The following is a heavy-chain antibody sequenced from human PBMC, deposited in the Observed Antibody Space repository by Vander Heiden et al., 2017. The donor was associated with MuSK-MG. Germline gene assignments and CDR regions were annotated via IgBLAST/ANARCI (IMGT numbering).Heavy chain of an antibody. CDR2: IYYSGST. J-gene: IGHJ4*02. V-gene: IGHV4-28*01. D-gene: IGHD5-18*01. Sequence: QAQLQESGPGLVKPSDTLSLTCAVSGYSISSSNWWGWVRQPPGKGLEWIGYIYYSGSTYYNPSLKSRVTMSVDTSKNKFSVKLSSVSAVDTAVYYCARKPDGYKPFDDWGQGTLVTVYS. CDR1: GYSISSSNW. CDR3: ARKPDGYKPFDD.